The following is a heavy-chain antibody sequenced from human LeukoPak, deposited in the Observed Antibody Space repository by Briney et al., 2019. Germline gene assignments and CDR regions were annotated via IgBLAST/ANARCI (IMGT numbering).Heavy chain of an antibody. CDR1: GFTFSSYE. CDR3: ARDPYDFWSGYSYYMDV. J-gene: IGHJ6*03. Sequence: GGSLRLSCAASGFTFSSYEMNWVRQAPGKGLEWVSYISSSGSTIYYADSVKGRFTISRDNAKNSLYLQMNSLRAEDTAVYYCARDPYDFWSGYSYYMDVWGKGTTVTVSS. CDR2: ISSSGSTI. D-gene: IGHD3-3*01. V-gene: IGHV3-48*03.